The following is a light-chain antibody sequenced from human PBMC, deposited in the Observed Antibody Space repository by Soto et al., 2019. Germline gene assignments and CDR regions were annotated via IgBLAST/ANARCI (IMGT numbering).Light chain of an antibody. J-gene: IGKJ4*01. CDR1: QSISSY. V-gene: IGKV1-39*01. CDR3: QQRSNWPLT. CDR2: AAS. Sequence: IHITHSPSSLSSSVGDRVTITCRASQSISSYLNWYQQKPGKAPKLLIYAASSLQSGVPSRFSGSGSGTDFTLTISSLEPEDFAVYYCQQRSNWPLTFGGGTKVDIK.